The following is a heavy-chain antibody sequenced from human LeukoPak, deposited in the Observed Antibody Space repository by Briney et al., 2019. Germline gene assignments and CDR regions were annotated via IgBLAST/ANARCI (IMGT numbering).Heavy chain of an antibody. J-gene: IGHJ4*02. Sequence: PGGSLRLSCAASGFTFSSYGMHWVRQAPGKGLEWVAGISFDGSDKYYADSVKGRFTISRDNAKNTLYLLMNSLIAEDTAVYYCARDWRQIVVVTAIGFDYWGQGTLVTVSS. CDR1: GFTFSSYG. CDR3: ARDWRQIVVVTAIGFDY. CDR2: ISFDGSDK. V-gene: IGHV3-30*04. D-gene: IGHD2-21*02.